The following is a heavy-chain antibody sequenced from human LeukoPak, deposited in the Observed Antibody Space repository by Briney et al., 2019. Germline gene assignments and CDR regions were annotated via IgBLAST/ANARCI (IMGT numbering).Heavy chain of an antibody. V-gene: IGHV3-7*03. CDR2: INPDGNKK. CDR3: AKTAGDFWSGYLVDY. D-gene: IGHD3-3*01. J-gene: IGHJ4*02. CDR1: GLTFSSSW. Sequence: GGSLRLSCAVSGLTFSSSWMDWVRQAPGKGLEWVASINPDGNKKYSADSVKGRFTISRDNAENSLYLQMNSLRVEDTAVYYCAKTAGDFWSGYLVDYWGQGTLVTVSS.